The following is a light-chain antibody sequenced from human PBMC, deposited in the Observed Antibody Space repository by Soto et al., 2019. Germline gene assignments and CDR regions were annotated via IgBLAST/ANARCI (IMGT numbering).Light chain of an antibody. CDR3: SSHRSDITVV. Sequence: QSVLTQPASVSGSPGQSITISCTGTSSDVGGYDYVSWYQHHPGKAPKLLIFEVSNRPSGVSNRFSGSKSGNTASLTISGRQAEDEADYYRSSHRSDITVVFGGGTKLTVL. J-gene: IGLJ2*01. CDR1: SSDVGGYDY. V-gene: IGLV2-14*01. CDR2: EVS.